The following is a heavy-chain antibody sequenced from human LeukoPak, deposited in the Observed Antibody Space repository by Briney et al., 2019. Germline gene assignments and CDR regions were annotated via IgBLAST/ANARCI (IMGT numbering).Heavy chain of an antibody. CDR3: AKRGVVIRAILVGFHKEAYYFDS. Sequence: GGSLRLSCAVSGITLSNYGMSWVRQAPGKGLEWVAGISDRGGRTNYADSVKGRFTISRDNPKNTLYLQMNSLRAEDTAVYICAKRGVVIRAILVGFHKEAYYFDSWGQGALVTVSS. V-gene: IGHV3-23*01. D-gene: IGHD2-21*01. CDR1: GITLSNYG. J-gene: IGHJ4*02. CDR2: ISDRGGRT.